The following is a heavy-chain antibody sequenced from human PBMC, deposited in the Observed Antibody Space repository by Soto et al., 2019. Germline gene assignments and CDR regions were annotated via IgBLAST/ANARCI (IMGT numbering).Heavy chain of an antibody. CDR1: GYTFTSYD. CDR3: AREGYYYGSGSYYTPAYYNYTDA. V-gene: IGHV1-8*01. J-gene: IGHJ6*03. Sequence: GASVKVSCKASGYTFTSYDINWVRQATGQGLEWMGWMNPNSGNTGYAQKFQGRVTMTRNTSISTAYMELSSLRSEDTAVYYCAREGYYYGSGSYYTPAYYNYTDALGNGTPVTVS. D-gene: IGHD3-10*01. CDR2: MNPNSGNT.